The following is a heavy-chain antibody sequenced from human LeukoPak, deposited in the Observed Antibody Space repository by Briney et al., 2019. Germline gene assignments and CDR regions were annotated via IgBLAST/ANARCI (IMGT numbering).Heavy chain of an antibody. V-gene: IGHV3-23*01. Sequence: PGGSLRLSCAASGFTFSSYAMSWVRQAPGKGLEWVSTISGSGGNTYYADSVKGWFTISRDNSKNTLYLQMNSLRAEDTAVYYCAKDLGIVGATSFFEYWGQGTLVTVSS. CDR3: AKDLGIVGATSFFEY. J-gene: IGHJ4*02. D-gene: IGHD1-26*01. CDR1: GFTFSSYA. CDR2: ISGSGGNT.